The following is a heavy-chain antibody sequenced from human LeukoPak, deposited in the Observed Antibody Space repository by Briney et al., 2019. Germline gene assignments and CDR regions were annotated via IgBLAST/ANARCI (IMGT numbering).Heavy chain of an antibody. CDR1: GFTFSSYE. CDR3: ARARGIDLESRGLDY. D-gene: IGHD3-10*01. CDR2: ISSSGSTI. J-gene: IGHJ4*02. Sequence: VGSLRLSCAASGFTFSSYEMNWVRQAPGKGLEWVSYISSSGSTIYYADSVKGRFTISRDNAKNSLYLQMNSLRAEDTAVYYCARARGIDLESRGLDYWGQGTLVTVSS. V-gene: IGHV3-48*03.